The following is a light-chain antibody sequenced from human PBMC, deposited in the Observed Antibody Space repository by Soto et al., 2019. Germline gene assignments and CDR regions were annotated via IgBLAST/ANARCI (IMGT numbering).Light chain of an antibody. CDR3: QYYDGSPRT. Sequence: VLTQSPGTVSLSPGERATVSCTTSQTVKSDYLAWYQQKPGQAPRLHIYGVFNKATVIPDRFSGSRSGSYIILHITGLEPEDSDVYYYQYYDGSPRTFGQETNLEI. V-gene: IGKV3-20*01. CDR1: QTVKSDY. CDR2: GVF. J-gene: IGKJ2*01.